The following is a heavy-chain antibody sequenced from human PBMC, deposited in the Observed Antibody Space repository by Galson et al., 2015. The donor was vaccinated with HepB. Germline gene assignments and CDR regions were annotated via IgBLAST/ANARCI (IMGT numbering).Heavy chain of an antibody. D-gene: IGHD2-15*01. CDR2: SSGSGGGT. CDR3: AKDEGDCSGGSCYFDY. CDR1: GFTFSSYA. Sequence: SLRLSCAASGFTFSSYAMSWLRQAPGKGLQWVSTSSGSGGGTYYADSVKGRFTISRDASKNTLYLQMNSLRAEDTALYYCAKDEGDCSGGSCYFDYWGQGTLVTVSS. V-gene: IGHV3-23*01. J-gene: IGHJ4*02.